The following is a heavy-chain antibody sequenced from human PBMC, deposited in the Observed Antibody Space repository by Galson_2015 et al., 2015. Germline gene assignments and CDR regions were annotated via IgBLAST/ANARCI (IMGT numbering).Heavy chain of an antibody. Sequence: SLRLPCAASGFTFSSYSMNWVRQAPGKGLEWVSYISSSSSTIYYADSVKGRFTISRDNAKNSLYLQMNSLRDEDTAVYYCARGPAGAARTNWFDPWGQGTLVTVSS. CDR2: ISSSSSTI. J-gene: IGHJ5*02. V-gene: IGHV3-48*02. CDR1: GFTFSSYS. CDR3: ARGPAGAARTNWFDP. D-gene: IGHD6-6*01.